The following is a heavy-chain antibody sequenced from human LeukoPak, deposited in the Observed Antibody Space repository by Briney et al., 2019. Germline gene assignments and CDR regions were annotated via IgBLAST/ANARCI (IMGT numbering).Heavy chain of an antibody. D-gene: IGHD6-13*01. V-gene: IGHV3-48*03. CDR3: ARDEAAAGPRPFDY. Sequence: SGGSLRLSCAASGFTFSSYEMNWVRQAPGKGLEWVSYISSSGSTIYYADSVKGRFTISRDNAKNSLYLQMNSLRAEDTAVYYCARDEAAAGPRPFDYWGQGTLVTVSS. CDR1: GFTFSSYE. J-gene: IGHJ4*02. CDR2: ISSSGSTI.